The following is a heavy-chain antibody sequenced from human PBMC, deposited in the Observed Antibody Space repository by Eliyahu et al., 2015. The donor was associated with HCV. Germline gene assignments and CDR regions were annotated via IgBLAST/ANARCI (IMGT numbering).Heavy chain of an antibody. CDR3: AREGPEELLSPHWFDP. V-gene: IGHV3-21*01. CDR1: GFTFSSYS. Sequence: EVQLVESGGGLVKPGGSLRLSCAASGFTFSSYSMNWVRQAPGKGLEWVSSISSSSSYIYYADSVKGRFTISRDNAKNSLYLQMNSLRAEDTAVYYCAREGPEELLSPHWFDPWGQGTLVTVSS. CDR2: ISSSSSYI. J-gene: IGHJ5*02. D-gene: IGHD2-15*01.